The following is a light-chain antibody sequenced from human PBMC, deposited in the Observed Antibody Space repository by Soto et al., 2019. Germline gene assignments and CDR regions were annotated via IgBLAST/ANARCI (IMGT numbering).Light chain of an antibody. Sequence: QSVLTQPPSVSGAPGQSVTISCTGSSSNIGAGSDVHWYQHLPGTAPKLLIYVNNKRPSGVPDRFSGSKSGTSASLAITGLQADDEADYYCPSHDSSLNSWVFGGGTKLTVL. CDR1: SSNIGAGSD. CDR3: PSHDSSLNSWV. J-gene: IGLJ3*02. CDR2: VNN. V-gene: IGLV1-40*01.